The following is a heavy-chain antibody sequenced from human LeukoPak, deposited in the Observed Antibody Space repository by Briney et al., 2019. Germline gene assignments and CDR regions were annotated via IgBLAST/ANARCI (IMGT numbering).Heavy chain of an antibody. CDR3: ARHSYCGGDCYFGGMDV. CDR1: GYSFTSYW. CDR2: IYPGDSDT. V-gene: IGHV5-51*01. D-gene: IGHD2-21*02. J-gene: IGHJ6*02. Sequence: GESLKISCKGSGYSFTSYWIGWVRQMPGKGLEWMGIIYPGDSDTRYSPSFQGQVTISADKSISTAYLQWSSLKASDTAMYYCARHSYCGGDCYFGGMDVWGQGTTVTVSS.